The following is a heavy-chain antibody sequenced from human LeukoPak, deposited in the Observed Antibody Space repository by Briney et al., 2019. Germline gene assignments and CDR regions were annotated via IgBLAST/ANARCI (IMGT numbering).Heavy chain of an antibody. J-gene: IGHJ4*02. V-gene: IGHV1-2*02. CDR2: INPNSGGT. D-gene: IGHD4-23*01. CDR1: GYTFTGYY. CDR3: ARDDYGGTMYYFDY. Sequence: ASVKVSCKASGYTFTGYYMHWVRQAPGQGLEWMGWINPNSGGTNYAQKFQGRVTMTRDTSISTAYMELSRLRSDDTAVYYCARDDYGGTMYYFDYWGQGTLVTVSS.